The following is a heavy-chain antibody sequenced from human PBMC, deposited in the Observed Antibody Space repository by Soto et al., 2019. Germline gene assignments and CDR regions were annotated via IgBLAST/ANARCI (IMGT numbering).Heavy chain of an antibody. V-gene: IGHV3-23*01. CDR2: ISGSGGTT. J-gene: IGHJ4*02. D-gene: IGHD4-17*01. Sequence: GGSLRLSCAASGFTFRSYAMSWVRQAPGKGLEWVSTISGSGGTTYYADSVKGRFTISRDNSKNTLYLQMNSLRAEDTAVYYCAKGPLYGDYVSGWGQGTLVTVSS. CDR1: GFTFRSYA. CDR3: AKGPLYGDYVSG.